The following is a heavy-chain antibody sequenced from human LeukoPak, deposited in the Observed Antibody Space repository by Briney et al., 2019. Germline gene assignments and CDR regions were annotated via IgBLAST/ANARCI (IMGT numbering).Heavy chain of an antibody. J-gene: IGHJ4*02. V-gene: IGHV4-4*07. CDR3: AGYSYGRFDY. Sequence: SETLSLTCSVSGGSMTSYYWSWIRQPAGKGLEWIGRIYSTGSTKYNPSLKSRVTMSVDTTKNQFSLKLSSVTAADTAVYYCAGYSYGRFDYWGQRTLVTVSS. D-gene: IGHD5-18*01. CDR2: IYSTGST. CDR1: GGSMTSYY.